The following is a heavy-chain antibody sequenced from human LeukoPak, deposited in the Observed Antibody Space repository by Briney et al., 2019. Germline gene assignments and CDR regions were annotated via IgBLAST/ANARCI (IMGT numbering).Heavy chain of an antibody. CDR1: GFTFSSYA. CDR3: AREGLDSSGYTPDY. Sequence: GGSLRLSCAASGFTFSSYAMHWVRQAPGKGLEWVAVISYDGSNKYYADSVKGRFTISRDNSKNTLYLQMNSLRAEDTAVYYCAREGLDSSGYTPDYWGQGTLVTVSS. V-gene: IGHV3-30-3*01. D-gene: IGHD3-22*01. J-gene: IGHJ4*02. CDR2: ISYDGSNK.